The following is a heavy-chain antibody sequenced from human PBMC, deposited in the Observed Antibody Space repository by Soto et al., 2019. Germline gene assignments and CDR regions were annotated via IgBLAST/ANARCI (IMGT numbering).Heavy chain of an antibody. CDR1: GGTFSSYT. Sequence: QVQLVQSGAEVKKPGSSVKVSCKASGGTFSSYTISWVRQAPGQGLEWMGRIIPNLGIANYAQKFQGRVTITAEKSTSTAYMELSGLRSEDTAVYYCASRARYNWSDVEYFDQWGQGTPVTVSS. D-gene: IGHD1-1*01. CDR3: ASRARYNWSDVEYFDQ. J-gene: IGHJ4*02. CDR2: IIPNLGIA. V-gene: IGHV1-69*02.